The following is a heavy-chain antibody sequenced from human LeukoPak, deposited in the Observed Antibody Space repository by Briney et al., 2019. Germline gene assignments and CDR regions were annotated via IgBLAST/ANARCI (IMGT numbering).Heavy chain of an antibody. CDR1: GYILSSYY. CDR3: ARCYSGYGYGPVY. CDR2: ISPSGGGT. Sequence: ASVKVSCKASGYILSSYYIRWVRQAPGQGLEWMGIISPSGGGTSNEHRFQGRASVARDTSTNTVYMELSGLRAEDTAIYYCARCYSGYGYGPVYWGQGTLVTVSS. V-gene: IGHV1-46*01. D-gene: IGHD5-12*01. J-gene: IGHJ4*02.